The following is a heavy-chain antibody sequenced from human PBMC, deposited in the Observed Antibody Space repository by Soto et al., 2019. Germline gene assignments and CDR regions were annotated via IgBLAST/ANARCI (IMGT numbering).Heavy chain of an antibody. CDR3: ARERGALPGPSSGWYLGYYYYGMDV. CDR1: GFTFSGYA. D-gene: IGHD6-19*01. Sequence: PGGSLRLSCAASGFTFSGYAMHWVRQAPGKGLEWVAVISYDGSNKYYADSVKGRFTISRDNSKNTLYLQMNSLRAEDTAVYYCARERGALPGPSSGWYLGYYYYGMDVWGQGTTVTVSS. J-gene: IGHJ6*02. V-gene: IGHV3-30-3*01. CDR2: ISYDGSNK.